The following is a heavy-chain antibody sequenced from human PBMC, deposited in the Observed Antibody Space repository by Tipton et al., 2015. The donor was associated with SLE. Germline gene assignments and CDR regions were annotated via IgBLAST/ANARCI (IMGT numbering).Heavy chain of an antibody. J-gene: IGHJ3*02. Sequence: TLSLTCTVSGGSISSHYWSWIRQPPGKGLEWIGYIYYSGSTNYNPSLKSRVTISVDTSTNQFSLKLSSVTAADTAVYYCAREGSTGVVGATGAFDIWGQGTMVTVSS. V-gene: IGHV4-59*11. CDR2: IYYSGST. D-gene: IGHD1-26*01. CDR1: GGSISSHY. CDR3: AREGSTGVVGATGAFDI.